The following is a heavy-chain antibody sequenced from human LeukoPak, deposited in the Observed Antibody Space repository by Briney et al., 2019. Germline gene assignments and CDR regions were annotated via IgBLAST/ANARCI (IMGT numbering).Heavy chain of an antibody. V-gene: IGHV1-18*01. J-gene: IGHJ4*02. CDR2: ISAYNGNT. CDR3: AGAVTVTTGPLGY. Sequence: GASVKVSCKASGYTFTSFGINWVRQAPGQGLEWMGWISAYNGNTNYAQNLQGRVTMTTDTSTNTAYMELRSLRSDDTAIYYCAGAVTVTTGPLGYWGQGTLVTVSS. D-gene: IGHD4-17*01. CDR1: GYTFTSFG.